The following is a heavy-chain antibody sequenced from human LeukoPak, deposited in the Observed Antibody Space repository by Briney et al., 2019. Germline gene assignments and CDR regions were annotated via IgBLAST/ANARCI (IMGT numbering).Heavy chain of an antibody. CDR1: GYTFTSYD. CDR2: MNPNSGNT. Sequence: ASVKVSCKASGYTFTSYDINWVRQATGQGLEWMGWMNPNSGNTGYAQKFQGRVTMTRNTSISTAYMELSSLRSEDTAVYYCARAKTHYDFWSGYWRGYYYYGMDVWGQGTTVTVSS. J-gene: IGHJ6*02. V-gene: IGHV1-8*01. D-gene: IGHD3-3*01. CDR3: ARAKTHYDFWSGYWRGYYYYGMDV.